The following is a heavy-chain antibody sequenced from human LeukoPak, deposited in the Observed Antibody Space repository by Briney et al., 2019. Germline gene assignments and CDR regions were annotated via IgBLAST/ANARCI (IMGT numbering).Heavy chain of an antibody. CDR2: IYYSGST. Sequence: SETLSLTCTVSGGSISSYYWSWIRQPAGKGLEWIGYIYYSGSTNYNPSLKSRVTISVDTSKNQFSLKLSSVTAADTAVYYCARVSDGFYYYMDVWGKGTTVTVSS. J-gene: IGHJ6*03. CDR3: ARVSDGFYYYMDV. CDR1: GGSISSYY. V-gene: IGHV4-59*01. D-gene: IGHD5-24*01.